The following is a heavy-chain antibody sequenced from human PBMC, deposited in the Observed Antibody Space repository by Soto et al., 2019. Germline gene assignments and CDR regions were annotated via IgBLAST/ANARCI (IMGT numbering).Heavy chain of an antibody. CDR3: AKPALPWDFWSGYYAGSGSYSDH. V-gene: IGHV3-23*01. Sequence: EVQLLESGGGLVQPGGSLRLSCAASGFTFSSYAMSWVRQAPGKGLEWVSAISGSGGSTYYADSVKGRFTISRDNSKNTLYLQMNSLRAEDTAVYYCAKPALPWDFWSGYYAGSGSYSDHWGQGTLVTFSS. CDR2: ISGSGGST. J-gene: IGHJ5*02. CDR1: GFTFSSYA. D-gene: IGHD3-3*01.